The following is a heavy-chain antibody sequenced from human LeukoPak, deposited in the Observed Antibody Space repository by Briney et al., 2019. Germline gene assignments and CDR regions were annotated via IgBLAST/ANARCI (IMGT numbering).Heavy chain of an antibody. CDR2: ISYDGSNK. V-gene: IGHV3-30*04. J-gene: IGHJ6*03. D-gene: IGHD5-12*01. Sequence: GRSLRLSCAASGFTFSSYAMHWVRQAPGKGLEWVAVISYDGSNKYYADSVKGRFTISRDNSKNTLYLQMNSLRAEDTAVYYCARVAVDIVATTKNYYMDVWGKGTTVTVSS. CDR1: GFTFSSYA. CDR3: ARVAVDIVATTKNYYMDV.